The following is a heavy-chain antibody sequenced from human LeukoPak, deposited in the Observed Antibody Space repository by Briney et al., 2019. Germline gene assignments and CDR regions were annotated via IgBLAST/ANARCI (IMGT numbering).Heavy chain of an antibody. CDR1: GYTFTSYG. CDR3: ARDLSRGVAAAGTSRRFDY. J-gene: IGHJ4*02. CDR2: SSAYNGNT. D-gene: IGHD6-13*01. Sequence: GASVKVSCKASGYTFTSYGISWVRQAPGKGLEWMGWSSAYNGNTKYAQMLQGRVTMTTDTSTSTAYMELRSLRSDDTAVYYCARDLSRGVAAAGTSRRFDYWGQGTLVTVSS. V-gene: IGHV1-18*04.